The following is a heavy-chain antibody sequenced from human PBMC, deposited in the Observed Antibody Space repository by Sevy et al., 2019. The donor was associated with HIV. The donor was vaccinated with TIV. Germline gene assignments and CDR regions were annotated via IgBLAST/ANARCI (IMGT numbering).Heavy chain of an antibody. D-gene: IGHD3-22*01. V-gene: IGHV4-39*01. CDR3: ARNSTGDSSDY. CDR1: GGSMGGSHYY. J-gene: IGHJ4*01. Sequence: SETLSLTCSVSGGSMGGSHYYWGWIRRPPGKGLEWIGSVSYSSSTHYNPSLKSRVTISVDTSKSLLSLELTSVIATDTAVYYCARNSTGDSSDYWGHGTLVTVSS. CDR2: VSYSSST.